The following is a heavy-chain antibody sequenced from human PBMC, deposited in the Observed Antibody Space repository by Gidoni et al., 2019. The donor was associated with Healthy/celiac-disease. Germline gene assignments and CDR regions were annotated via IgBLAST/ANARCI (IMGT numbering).Heavy chain of an antibody. V-gene: IGHV4-39*01. CDR1: GGSISSSSYY. Sequence: QLQLQESGPGLVKPSETLSLTCTVSGGSISSSSYYWGWIRQPPGKGLEWIGSIYYSGSTYYNPSLKSRVTISVDTSKNQFSLKLSSVTAADTAVYYCARLLRWDFWSGPNWFDPWGQGTLVTVSS. CDR2: IYYSGST. CDR3: ARLLRWDFWSGPNWFDP. D-gene: IGHD3-3*01. J-gene: IGHJ5*02.